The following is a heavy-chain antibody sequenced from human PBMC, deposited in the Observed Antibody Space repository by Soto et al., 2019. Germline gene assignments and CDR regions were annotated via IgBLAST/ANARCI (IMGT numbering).Heavy chain of an antibody. J-gene: IGHJ6*02. D-gene: IGHD5-12*01. CDR1: GGTFRSYA. V-gene: IGHV1-69*13. Sequence: AGKVSCTDSGGTFRSYAISWVRQAPGQGLEWLGGIIPIFGTANYAQKFQGRVTITADESTSTAYMELSSLRSEDTAVYAGATAGAGATRAPNYSYCNDDWGQGTTVTVSS. CDR3: ATAGAGATRAPNYSYCNDD. CDR2: IIPIFGTA.